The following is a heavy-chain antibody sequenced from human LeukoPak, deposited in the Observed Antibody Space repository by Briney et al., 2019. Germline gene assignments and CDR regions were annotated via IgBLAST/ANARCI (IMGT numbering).Heavy chain of an antibody. D-gene: IGHD3-3*01. V-gene: IGHV3-30*18. J-gene: IGHJ3*02. Sequence: GGSLRLSCAASGFTFSSYGMHWVRQAPGKGLEWVAVISYDGSNKYYADSVKGRFTISRDNSKNTLYLQMNSLRAEDTAVYYCAKGAWGGLDASDIWGQGTMVTVSS. CDR3: AKGAWGGLDASDI. CDR2: ISYDGSNK. CDR1: GFTFSSYG.